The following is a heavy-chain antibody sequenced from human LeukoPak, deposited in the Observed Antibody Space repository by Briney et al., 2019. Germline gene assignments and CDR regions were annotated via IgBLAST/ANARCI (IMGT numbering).Heavy chain of an antibody. CDR2: ISSSSSYM. Sequence: GGSLRLSCVASGFTFSSYTMSSVRQAPGKGLEWVSCISSSSSYMYYGDTLKGRFTISRDNAKNSLYLQMDNLRADDTAMYYCARALTPASGWLGSWGQGTLVTVSS. V-gene: IGHV3-21*01. CDR3: ARALTPASGWLGS. CDR1: GFTFSSYT. J-gene: IGHJ5*01. D-gene: IGHD6-19*01.